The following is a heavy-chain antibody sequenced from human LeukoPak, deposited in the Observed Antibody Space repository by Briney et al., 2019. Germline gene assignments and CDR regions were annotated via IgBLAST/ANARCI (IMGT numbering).Heavy chain of an antibody. CDR3: AREIHYGEPDY. J-gene: IGHJ4*02. CDR1: GFTVSSNY. D-gene: IGHD4-17*01. CDR2: IYSGGST. V-gene: IGHV3-53*01. Sequence: PGGSLRLSCAASGFTVSSNYMSWVRQAPGKGLEWVSVIYSGGSTYYADSVKGRFTISRVNSKNTLYLQINSLRIEDTAAYYCAREIHYGEPDYWGQGTLVTVSS.